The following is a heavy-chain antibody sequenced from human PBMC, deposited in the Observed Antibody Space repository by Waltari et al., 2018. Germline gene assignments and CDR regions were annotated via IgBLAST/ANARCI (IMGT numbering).Heavy chain of an antibody. D-gene: IGHD5-12*01. CDR3: ASPRDGYNYYDYFDY. CDR2: IIPIFGTA. Sequence: QVQLVQSGAEVKKPGSSVKVSCKASGGTFSSYAISWVRRAPGQGLEWMGGIIPIFGTANYAQKFQGRVTITADESTSTAYMELSSLRSEDTAVYYCASPRDGYNYYDYFDYWGQGTLVTVSS. CDR1: GGTFSSYA. V-gene: IGHV1-69*01. J-gene: IGHJ4*02.